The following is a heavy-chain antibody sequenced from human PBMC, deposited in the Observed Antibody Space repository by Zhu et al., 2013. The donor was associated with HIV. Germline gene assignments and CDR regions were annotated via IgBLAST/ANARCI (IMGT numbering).Heavy chain of an antibody. J-gene: IGHJ6*02. V-gene: IGHV1-8*01. CDR1: GYTFTSYD. CDR3: ARGKEWLLYLYYYYGMDV. CDR2: MNPNSGNT. Sequence: QVQLVQSGAEVKKPGASVKVSCKASGYTFTSYDINWVRQATGQGLEWMGWMNPNSGNTGYAQKFQGRVTMTRNTSISTAYMELSSLRSEDTAVYYCARGKEWLLYLYYYYGMDVWGQGTTVTVSS. D-gene: IGHD3-3*01.